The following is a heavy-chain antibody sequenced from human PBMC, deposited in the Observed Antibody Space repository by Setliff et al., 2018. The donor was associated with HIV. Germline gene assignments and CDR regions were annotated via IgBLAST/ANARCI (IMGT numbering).Heavy chain of an antibody. CDR3: AREYYRSGGYYSGWKYYYMDV. V-gene: IGHV4-61*09. Sequence: SETLSLTCSVSGDSISSGSYYWSWIRLPAGKGLEWIGQIHTTGSTNYNPSLKSRVTMSVGTSKNQLSLKLSSVTAADTAMYYCAREYYRSGGYYSGWKYYYMDVWGKGTTVTVSS. CDR1: GDSISSGSYY. D-gene: IGHD2-15*01. CDR2: IHTTGST. J-gene: IGHJ6*03.